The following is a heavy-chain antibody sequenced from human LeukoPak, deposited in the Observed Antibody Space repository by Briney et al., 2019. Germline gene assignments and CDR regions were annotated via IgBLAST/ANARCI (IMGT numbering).Heavy chain of an antibody. CDR1: GFTFSSYG. CDR3: TRESSRYYDSSGQYYFDY. Sequence: PGGSLRLSCAASGFTFSSYGMNWVRQAPGKGLEWVGFIRSTAYGGTTEYAASVKGRFTMSRDDSKSIAFLQMYSLKTEDTAVYYCTRESSRYYDSSGQYYFDYWGQGTLVTVSS. CDR2: IRSTAYGGTT. V-gene: IGHV3-49*04. D-gene: IGHD3-22*01. J-gene: IGHJ4*02.